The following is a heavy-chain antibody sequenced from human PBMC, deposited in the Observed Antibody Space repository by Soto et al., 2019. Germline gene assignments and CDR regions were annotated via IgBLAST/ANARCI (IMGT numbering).Heavy chain of an antibody. Sequence: QVQLQESGPGLVKPSGTLALTCAVSGGSISSSNWWSWVRQPPGKGLEWIGEIHHIGSTNYNPSLKSRVTIXGDKSKNQFSLKMSSVTAADTAVYYCARDGIAATGTWGQGTLVTVSS. CDR2: IHHIGST. CDR3: ARDGIAATGT. CDR1: GGSISSSNW. V-gene: IGHV4-4*02. J-gene: IGHJ4*02. D-gene: IGHD6-13*01.